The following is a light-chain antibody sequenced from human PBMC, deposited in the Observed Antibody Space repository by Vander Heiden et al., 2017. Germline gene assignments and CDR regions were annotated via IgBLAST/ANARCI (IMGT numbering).Light chain of an antibody. CDR3: QQYSKSPIT. CDR2: STS. V-gene: IGKV3-20*01. J-gene: IGKJ4*01. Sequence: IVFTQSPDTQSLSPGERATLSCRASESVSGIYFAWYQPKPGHAPRLLISSTSSMATGIPDRFSGSGSGTDFTLTIRRLEPDDFAIYYCQQYSKSPITFGGGTKVEIK. CDR1: ESVSGIY.